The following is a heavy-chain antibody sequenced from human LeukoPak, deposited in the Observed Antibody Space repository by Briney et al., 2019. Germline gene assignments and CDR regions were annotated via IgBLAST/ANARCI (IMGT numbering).Heavy chain of an antibody. CDR2: INPSGGST. CDR1: GYSFTSYW. Sequence: GESLKISCKGSGYSFTSYWIGWVRQAPGQGLEWMGIINPSGGSTSYAQKFQGRVTMTRDTSTSTVYMELSSLRSEDTAVYYCARGPDYDFWSGYFDYWGQGTLVTVSS. D-gene: IGHD3-3*01. J-gene: IGHJ4*02. CDR3: ARGPDYDFWSGYFDY. V-gene: IGHV1-46*01.